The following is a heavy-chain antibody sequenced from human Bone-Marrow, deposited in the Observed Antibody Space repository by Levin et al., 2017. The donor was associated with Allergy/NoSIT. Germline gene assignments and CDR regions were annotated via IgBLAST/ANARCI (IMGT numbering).Heavy chain of an antibody. Sequence: PGGSLRLSCKASGYSFTTYWIAWVRQMPGKGLEWMGIIYPGDSDTKYSPSFQGQVTISADKSISTAYLQWSSLKASDTAIYFCARRTAASRDTYGDYWGQGTLVTVSS. J-gene: IGHJ4*02. CDR3: ARRTAASRDTYGDY. CDR2: IYPGDSDT. D-gene: IGHD5-18*01. V-gene: IGHV5-51*01. CDR1: GYSFTTYW.